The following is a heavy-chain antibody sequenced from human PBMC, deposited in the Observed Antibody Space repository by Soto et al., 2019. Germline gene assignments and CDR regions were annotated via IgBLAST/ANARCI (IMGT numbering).Heavy chain of an antibody. J-gene: IGHJ4*02. V-gene: IGHV3-33*06. CDR1: GFTFSSYG. CDR3: AKDRIISKAAMVTFFDY. D-gene: IGHD5-18*01. Sequence: SLRLSCAASGFTFSSYGMHWVRQAPGKGLEWVAVIWYDGSNKYYADSVKGRFTISRDNSKNTLYLQMNSLRAEDTAVYYCAKDRIISKAAMVTFFDYWGQATLVTVSS. CDR2: IWYDGSNK.